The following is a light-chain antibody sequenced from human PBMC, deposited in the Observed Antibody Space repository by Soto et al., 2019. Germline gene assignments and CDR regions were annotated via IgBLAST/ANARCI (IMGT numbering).Light chain of an antibody. CDR3: AAWDDSLNGLYV. V-gene: IGLV1-44*01. J-gene: IGLJ1*01. CDR1: SSNIGSNA. CDR2: SNN. Sequence: QSVLTQPPSASGTPGQRVTISCSGSSSNIGSNAVNWYQQLPGTAPTLLIYSNNQRPSGVPDRFSGSKSGTSASLAVNGLQSEDEADYYCAAWDDSLNGLYVFGTGTKLTVL.